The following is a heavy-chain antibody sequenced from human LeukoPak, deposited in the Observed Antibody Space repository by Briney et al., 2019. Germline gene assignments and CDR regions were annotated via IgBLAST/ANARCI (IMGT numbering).Heavy chain of an antibody. D-gene: IGHD3-22*01. CDR2: IDSVGTI. V-gene: IGHV3-53*01. J-gene: IGHJ4*02. Sequence: GRSLRLSCAASGFTVSSNYMAWVRQAPGKALEWVSVIDSVGTIYYADAVTGRLTNSRDNSKNTLYLQMNSLRAEDTAVYYCAREGSYDGSTMWYFDYWGQGTLVTVSS. CDR1: GFTVSSNY. CDR3: AREGSYDGSTMWYFDY.